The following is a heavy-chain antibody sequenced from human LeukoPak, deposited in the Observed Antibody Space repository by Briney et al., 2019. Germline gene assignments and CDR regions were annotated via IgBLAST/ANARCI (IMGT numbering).Heavy chain of an antibody. J-gene: IGHJ4*02. Sequence: QPGGSLRLSCAASGFTFSSYWMYWVRQAPGKGLVWVSGINTDGSSTHYADSVKGRFTISRDNAKNTLYLQMNTLRAEDTAVYYCAKGWTSIKYDSWGQGTLVTVSS. V-gene: IGHV3-74*01. CDR1: GFTFSSYW. CDR3: AKGWTSIKYDS. D-gene: IGHD3/OR15-3a*01. CDR2: INTDGSST.